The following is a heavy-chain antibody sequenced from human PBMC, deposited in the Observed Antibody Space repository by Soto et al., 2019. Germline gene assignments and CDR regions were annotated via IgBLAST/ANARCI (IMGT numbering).Heavy chain of an antibody. J-gene: IGHJ4*02. CDR1: GTSFSDYY. CDR2: INHGGTT. Sequence: SETLSLTCAVYGTSFSDYYWTWIRQSPGKGLEWIGEINHGGTTSYNPSLKSRVTISVDTSYTQFFLKLDSVTAADTAVYFCARGGLQLVRRSYYFDYWGQGVLVTVSS. V-gene: IGHV4-34*01. CDR3: ARGGLQLVRRSYYFDY. D-gene: IGHD1-1*01.